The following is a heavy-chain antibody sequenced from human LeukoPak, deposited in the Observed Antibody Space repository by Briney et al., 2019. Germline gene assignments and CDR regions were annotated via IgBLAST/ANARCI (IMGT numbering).Heavy chain of an antibody. CDR1: GFTFSSYA. Sequence: PGRSLRLSCAASGFTFSSYAMSWVGQAPGKGLEWVAAIGGSGGSTYYADSVKGRFTISRDNSKNTLYLQMNSLRAEDTAVYYCAKDVQLAATVVTPDAFDIWGQGTMVTVSS. J-gene: IGHJ3*02. CDR2: IGGSGGST. D-gene: IGHD4-23*01. V-gene: IGHV3-23*01. CDR3: AKDVQLAATVVTPDAFDI.